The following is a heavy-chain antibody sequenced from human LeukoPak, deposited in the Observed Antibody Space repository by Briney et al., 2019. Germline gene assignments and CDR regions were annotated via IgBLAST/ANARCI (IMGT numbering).Heavy chain of an antibody. CDR2: VHYSGST. V-gene: IGHV4-59*01. Sequence: SETLSLTCTVSGDSISGYYWNWIRQPPGKGLEWIWFVHYSGSTNYNPSPKSPVTISLDISKNQFSLTMSPVTAADTDVYYCARARGGYGDYGSWFDPWGQGTLVPVSS. CDR3: ARARGGYGDYGSWFDP. J-gene: IGHJ5*02. CDR1: GDSISGYY. D-gene: IGHD4-17*01.